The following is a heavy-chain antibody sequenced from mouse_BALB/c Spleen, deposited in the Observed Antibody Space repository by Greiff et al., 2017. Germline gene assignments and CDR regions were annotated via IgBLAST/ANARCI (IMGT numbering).Heavy chain of an antibody. CDR2: IDPENGDT. CDR1: GFNIKDYY. D-gene: IGHD1-1*01. CDR3: YYYGSTFAY. Sequence: VQLQQSGAELVRSGASVKLSCTASGFNIKDYYMHWVKQRPEQGLEWIGWIDPENGDTEYAPKFQGKATMTADTSSNTAYLQLSSLTSEDTAVYYCYYYGSTFAYWGQGTTLTVSS. J-gene: IGHJ2*01. V-gene: IGHV14-4*02.